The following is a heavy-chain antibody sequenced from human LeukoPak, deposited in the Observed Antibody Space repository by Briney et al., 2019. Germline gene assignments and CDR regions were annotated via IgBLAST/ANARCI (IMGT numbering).Heavy chain of an antibody. J-gene: IGHJ2*01. D-gene: IGHD6-13*01. CDR1: GGSFSGYY. Sequence: SETLSLTCAVYGGSFSGYYWSWIRQPAGKGLEWIGRIYTSGSTNYNPSLKSRVTMSVDTSKNQFSLKLSSVTAADTAVYYCARDLAAGNKWYFDLWGRGTLVTVSS. V-gene: IGHV4-4*07. CDR2: IYTSGST. CDR3: ARDLAAGNKWYFDL.